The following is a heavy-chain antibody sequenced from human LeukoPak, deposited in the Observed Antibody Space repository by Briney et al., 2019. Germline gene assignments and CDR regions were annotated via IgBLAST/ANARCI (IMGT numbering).Heavy chain of an antibody. Sequence: GGSLRLSCAASGFTFRMYAMSWVRQAPGKGLEWVSVISGSGDRTNYADSVKGRFTISRDNSKNTLYLQMNTPRAEDTAVYYRAKHYYGSGDYRGMDVWGKGTTVTVSS. J-gene: IGHJ6*03. CDR3: AKHYYGSGDYRGMDV. CDR2: ISGSGDRT. CDR1: GFTFRMYA. V-gene: IGHV3-23*01. D-gene: IGHD3-10*01.